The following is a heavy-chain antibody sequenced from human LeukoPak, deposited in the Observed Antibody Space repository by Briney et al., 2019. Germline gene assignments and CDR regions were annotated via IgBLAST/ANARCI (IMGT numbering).Heavy chain of an antibody. Sequence: SETLSLTCTVSNGSIGSYYWSWIRQPPGKELEWIGNIYYSGSTNYSLSLKSRVTITVDTSKDQLSLNLTSVTAADTAVYYCARHSPTYYSYGLDVWGQGTTVTVSS. CDR1: NGSIGSYY. V-gene: IGHV4-59*08. CDR3: ARHSPTYYSYGLDV. J-gene: IGHJ6*02. CDR2: IYYSGST.